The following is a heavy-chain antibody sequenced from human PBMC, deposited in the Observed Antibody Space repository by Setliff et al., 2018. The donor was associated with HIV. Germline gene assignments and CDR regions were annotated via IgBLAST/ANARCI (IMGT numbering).Heavy chain of an antibody. CDR2: IYHSGST. J-gene: IGHJ4*02. V-gene: IGHV4-39*07. CDR1: GGSLSSTTYY. CDR3: AREGQLGGGGGFDY. Sequence: SETLSLTCTVSGGSLSSTTYYWGWIRQPPGKGLEWIGSIYHSGSTYYNPSLKSRVTISVDTSKNQFSLKLSSVTAADTAVYYCAREGQLGGGGGFDYWGQGTLVTVSS. D-gene: IGHD6-6*01.